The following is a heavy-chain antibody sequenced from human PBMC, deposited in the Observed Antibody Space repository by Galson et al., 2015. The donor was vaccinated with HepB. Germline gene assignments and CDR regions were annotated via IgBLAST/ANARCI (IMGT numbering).Heavy chain of an antibody. J-gene: IGHJ4*02. CDR2: IIPIFGTA. D-gene: IGHD4-23*01. CDR1: GGTFSSYA. V-gene: IGHV1-69*06. CDR3: ARDSGLVTPLVHFDY. Sequence: SVKVSCKASGGTFSSYAISWVRQAPGQGLEWMGGIIPIFGTANYAQKFQGRVTITADKSTSTAYMELSSLRPEDTAVYYCARDSGLVTPLVHFDYWGQGTLVTVSS.